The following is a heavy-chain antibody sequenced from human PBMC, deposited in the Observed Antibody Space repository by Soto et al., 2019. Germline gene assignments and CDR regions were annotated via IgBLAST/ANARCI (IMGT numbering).Heavy chain of an antibody. CDR3: ARVQTRFGIINVFDY. Sequence: QVQLQESGPGLVKPSQTLSLTCNVSGGSINSAGYYWSWIRQHPGKGLEWIGYIYYSGRTYYNPSLKSRVTISIDTSKTQFSLKLSSVTAADTAVYYCARVQTRFGIINVFDYWGQGTLVTVSS. D-gene: IGHD3-3*01. J-gene: IGHJ4*02. V-gene: IGHV4-31*03. CDR2: IYYSGRT. CDR1: GGSINSAGYY.